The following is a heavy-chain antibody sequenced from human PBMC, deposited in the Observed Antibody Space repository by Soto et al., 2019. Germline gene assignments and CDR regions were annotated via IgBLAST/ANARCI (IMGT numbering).Heavy chain of an antibody. CDR3: ARGRHTIPAAGTGFDP. CDR1: GGSFSGYY. J-gene: IGHJ5*02. Sequence: PSETLSLTCAVYGGSFSGYYWSWIRQPPGKGLEWIGEINHSGSTNYNPSLKSRVTISVDTSKDQFSLKLSSVTAADTAVYYCARGRHTIPAAGTGFDPWGQGPLLTVYS. D-gene: IGHD6-13*01. CDR2: INHSGST. V-gene: IGHV4-34*01.